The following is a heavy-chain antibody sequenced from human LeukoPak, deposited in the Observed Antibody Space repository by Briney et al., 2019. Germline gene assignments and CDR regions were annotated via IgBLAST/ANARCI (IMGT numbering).Heavy chain of an antibody. V-gene: IGHV4-59*08. J-gene: IGHJ2*01. Sequence: SETLPLTCSVSGGSISDYYWSWIRQSPGKGLEWIGYIYSSGRTMYNASLKTRVTISLDTSRNQFSLRLKSVTAADTAVFYCARHFSSVDWYFDLWGRGTLVTVSS. D-gene: IGHD4-23*01. CDR1: GGSISDYY. CDR2: IYSSGRT. CDR3: ARHFSSVDWYFDL.